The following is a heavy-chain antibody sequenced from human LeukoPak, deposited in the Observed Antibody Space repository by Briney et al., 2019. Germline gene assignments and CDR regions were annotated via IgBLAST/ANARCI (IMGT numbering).Heavy chain of an antibody. CDR3: AKIHYDSSPWDY. CDR2: INSDGLIT. D-gene: IGHD3-22*01. Sequence: GGSLRLSCAASGFTFSNYWMHWVRQAPGKGLVWVSRINSDGLITNYADSVKGRFTVSRDNSKNTLYLQMNSLRAEDTAVYYCAKIHYDSSPWDYWGQGTLVTVSS. CDR1: GFTFSNYW. J-gene: IGHJ4*02. V-gene: IGHV3-74*01.